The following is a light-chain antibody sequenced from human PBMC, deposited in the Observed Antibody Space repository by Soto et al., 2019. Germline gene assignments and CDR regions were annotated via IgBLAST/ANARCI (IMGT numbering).Light chain of an antibody. CDR3: QHCQPHGDSPPHT. Sequence: EIELTQSPGTLSLSPGERATLSCRASQSVSYYLAWYQQKPGQAPRLLIYDASSRATGVPGRFSGSGSGTESTLNITRPNTEDFADYYCQHCQPHGDSPPHTFGEGTKLEIK. V-gene: IGKV3-20*01. CDR1: QSVSYY. CDR2: DAS. J-gene: IGKJ4*01.